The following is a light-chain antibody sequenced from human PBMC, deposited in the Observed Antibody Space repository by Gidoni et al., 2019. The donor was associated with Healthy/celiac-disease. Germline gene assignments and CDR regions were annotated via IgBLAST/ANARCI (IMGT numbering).Light chain of an antibody. CDR2: AAS. Sequence: DIKMTQSPSSLSASVGDRVTITCRAIQSISSYLNWYQQKPGKAPKLLIYAASSLQSGVPSRFSGSGSGTDFTLTISSLQPEDFATYYCQQSYSTPLTFGGGTKVEIK. V-gene: IGKV1-39*01. CDR1: QSISSY. J-gene: IGKJ4*01. CDR3: QQSYSTPLT.